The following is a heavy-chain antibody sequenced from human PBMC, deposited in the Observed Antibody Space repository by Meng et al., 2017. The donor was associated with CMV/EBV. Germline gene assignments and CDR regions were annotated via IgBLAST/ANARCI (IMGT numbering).Heavy chain of an antibody. V-gene: IGHV4-59*01. CDR3: ARDAYNSFDS. D-gene: IGHD5-24*01. CDR2: VSYSGNT. CDR1: GVSITSFS. Sequence: SETLSLTCSVSGVSITSFSWTWVRQAPGKGLEWIGYVSYSGNTNYNPSFRSRVTISRETSRNQFSLHLTSVTAADTAVYFCARDAYNSFDSWGLGTLVTVSS. J-gene: IGHJ4*02.